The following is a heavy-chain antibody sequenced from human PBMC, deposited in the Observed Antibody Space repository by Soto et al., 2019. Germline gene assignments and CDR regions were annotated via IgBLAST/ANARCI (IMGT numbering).Heavy chain of an antibody. CDR1: GVSIGSHF. D-gene: IGHD2-15*01. Sequence: QVQLQESGPRLVKLSETLSLTCSVSGVSIGSHFWSWIRQAPGKGPELVGYIYHTVNTNYNPALKSRVTISMDTSENQLSLQLSSVTAADTAVYYCARLQYTVVTALDIWGQGTMVTVSS. V-gene: IGHV4-59*11. CDR3: ARLQYTVVTALDI. J-gene: IGHJ3*02. CDR2: IYHTVNT.